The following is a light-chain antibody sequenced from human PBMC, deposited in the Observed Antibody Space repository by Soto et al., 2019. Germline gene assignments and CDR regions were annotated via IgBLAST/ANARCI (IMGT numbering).Light chain of an antibody. CDR3: SSYTSSSPYV. Sequence: QSVLTHPASVSGSPGQSITISCTVTSSDVGGYNYVSWYQQHPGKAPKLMIYEVRNRPSGVSHRFSGSKSANTASLTISGLQAEDEADYYCSSYTSSSPYVFGTGTKVTVL. CDR1: SSDVGGYNY. V-gene: IGLV2-14*01. CDR2: EVR. J-gene: IGLJ1*01.